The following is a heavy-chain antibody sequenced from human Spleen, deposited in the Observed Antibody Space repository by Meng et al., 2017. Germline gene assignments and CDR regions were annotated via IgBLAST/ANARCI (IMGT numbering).Heavy chain of an antibody. J-gene: IGHJ4*02. D-gene: IGHD3-10*01. CDR3: AREIDPYMVRGVNFDY. Sequence: SCAISGDSVSSNSAAWNWIRQSPSRGLEWLGRTYYRSKWYNDYAVSVKSRITINPDTSKNQFSLQLNSVTPEDTAVYYCAREIDPYMVRGVNFDYWGQGTLVTVSS. CDR1: GDSVSSNSAA. CDR2: TYYRSKWYN. V-gene: IGHV6-1*01.